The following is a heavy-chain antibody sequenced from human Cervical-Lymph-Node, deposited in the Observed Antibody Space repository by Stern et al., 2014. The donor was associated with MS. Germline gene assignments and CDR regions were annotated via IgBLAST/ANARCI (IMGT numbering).Heavy chain of an antibody. CDR1: GGSISSGKFY. V-gene: IGHV4-61*02. Sequence: QVQLQESGPGLVRPSQTLSLTCTVSGGSISSGKFYWTWIRQPAGKELEWIGRVFTSGSTTYSSPFKCQVNIPQATPNKAVSLQLTAVTAEDTAIYYCAREEAYCSGGSCYSSFDPWGQGTQVAVSS. CDR3: AREEAYCSGGSCYSSFDP. J-gene: IGHJ5*02. CDR2: VFTSGST. D-gene: IGHD2-15*01.